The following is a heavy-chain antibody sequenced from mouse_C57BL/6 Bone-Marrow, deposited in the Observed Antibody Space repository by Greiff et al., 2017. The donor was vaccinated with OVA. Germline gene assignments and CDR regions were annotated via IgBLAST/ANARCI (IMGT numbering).Heavy chain of an antibody. CDR1: GYTFTSYW. Sequence: VQLQQSGTVLARPGASVKMSCKTSGYTFTSYWMHWVKQRPGQGLEWIGAIYPGNSDTSYNQKFKGKAKLTAVTSASTAYMELSSLTNEDSAVYYCSYYDYDEGCFDYWGQGTTLTVSS. D-gene: IGHD2-4*01. CDR3: SYYDYDEGCFDY. V-gene: IGHV1-5*01. J-gene: IGHJ2*01. CDR2: IYPGNSDT.